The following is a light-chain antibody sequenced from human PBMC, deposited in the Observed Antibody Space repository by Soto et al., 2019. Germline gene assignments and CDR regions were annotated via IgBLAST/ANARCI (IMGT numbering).Light chain of an antibody. CDR1: QSLVHSDGNTY. CDR3: QHYNSYSEA. J-gene: IGKJ1*01. CDR2: KVS. Sequence: DVVMTQSPLSLPVTLGQPASISCRSSQSLVHSDGNTYLNWFHQRPGQSPRRLIYKVSNRDSGVPDRFSGSGSDTDFTLKISGVEADDFATYYCQHYNSYSEAFGQGTKVDIK. V-gene: IGKV2-30*02.